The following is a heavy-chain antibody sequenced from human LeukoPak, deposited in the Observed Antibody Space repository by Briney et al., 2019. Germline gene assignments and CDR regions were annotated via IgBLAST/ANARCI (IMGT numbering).Heavy chain of an antibody. D-gene: IGHD3-10*01. Sequence: HGESLKISCQASGYSFTSYWIGWVGQLPGKGLEWMGIIYPGDSDTRYSPSFKGQVTISADKSISPAYLQWSSLKASDTAMYYCARRIPLLWFGDSGAFDIWGQGTMVTVSS. V-gene: IGHV5-51*01. CDR1: GYSFTSYW. J-gene: IGHJ3*02. CDR2: IYPGDSDT. CDR3: ARRIPLLWFGDSGAFDI.